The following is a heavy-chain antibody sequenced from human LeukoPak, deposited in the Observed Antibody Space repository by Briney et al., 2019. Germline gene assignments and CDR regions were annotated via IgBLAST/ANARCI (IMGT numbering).Heavy chain of an antibody. CDR2: IYYSGST. J-gene: IGHJ4*02. Sequence: PSETLSLTCTVSGGSISSGGYYWSWIRQHPGKGLEWIGYIYYSGSTYYNPSLKSRVTISVNTSKNQFSLKLCSVTAADTAVYYCARDLRSAFDYWGQGTLVTVSS. CDR1: GGSISSGGYY. V-gene: IGHV4-31*03. CDR3: ARDLRSAFDY.